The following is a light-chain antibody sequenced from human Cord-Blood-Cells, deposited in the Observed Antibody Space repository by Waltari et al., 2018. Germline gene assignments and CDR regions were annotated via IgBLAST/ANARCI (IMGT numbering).Light chain of an antibody. J-gene: IGLJ2*01. CDR2: DVS. Sequence: QSALTQPASVSGSPGQSITISCPGTSSDVGGYNYVSWYQQHPGKAPKLMIYDVSNRPSGVSNRFPGSKSGNTASLTIAGLQAEDEADYYCSSYTSSSHVVFGGGTKLTVL. V-gene: IGLV2-14*01. CDR3: SSYTSSSHVV. CDR1: SSDVGGYNY.